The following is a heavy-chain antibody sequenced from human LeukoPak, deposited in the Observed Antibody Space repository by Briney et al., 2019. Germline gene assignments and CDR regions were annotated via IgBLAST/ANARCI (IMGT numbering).Heavy chain of an antibody. Sequence: GGSLRLSCAASGFTFSSYAMSWVRQAPGKGLEWVSAISGSGGSTYYADSVKGRFTISRDNSKNTLYLQMNSLRAEDTAVYYCAGNYDFWSGYQSVGYWGQGTLVTVSS. D-gene: IGHD3-3*01. V-gene: IGHV3-23*01. CDR3: AGNYDFWSGYQSVGY. J-gene: IGHJ4*02. CDR2: ISGSGGST. CDR1: GFTFSSYA.